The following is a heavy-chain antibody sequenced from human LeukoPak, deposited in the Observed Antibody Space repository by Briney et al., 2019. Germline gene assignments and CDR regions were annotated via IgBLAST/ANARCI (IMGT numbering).Heavy chain of an antibody. CDR2: INPNSGGT. CDR3: ARAAAGHPFDY. V-gene: IGHV1-2*02. Sequence: ASVKVSCKASGYTFTGYYMHWVRQAPGQGLEWMGWINPNSGGTSYAQRFQGRVTMTRDTSISTAYMELSRLRSDDTAVYYCARAAAGHPFDYWGQGTLVTVSS. J-gene: IGHJ4*02. CDR1: GYTFTGYY. D-gene: IGHD2-15*01.